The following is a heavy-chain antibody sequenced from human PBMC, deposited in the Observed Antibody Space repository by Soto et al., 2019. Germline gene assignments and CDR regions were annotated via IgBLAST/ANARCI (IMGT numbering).Heavy chain of an antibody. CDR3: ARDLDGSGSYFTDY. J-gene: IGHJ4*02. CDR1: GYSFTSTG. Sequence: ASVKVSCKASGYSFTSTGISWVRQAPGQGPEWMGWTSTFNGEAKYAQKLQGRVTMTTDTSTATAYMELRSLTSDDTAVYYCARDLDGSGSYFTDYWGQGTLVTVSS. D-gene: IGHD3-10*01. CDR2: TSTFNGEA. V-gene: IGHV1-18*01.